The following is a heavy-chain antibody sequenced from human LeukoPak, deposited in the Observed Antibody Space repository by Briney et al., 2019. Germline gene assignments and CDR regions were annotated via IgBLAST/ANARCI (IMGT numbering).Heavy chain of an antibody. Sequence: PSQTLSLTCTVSGGSISSGGYYWSWIRQPPGKGLEWIGYIYHSGSTYYNPSLKSRVTISVDTSKNQFSLKLSSVTAADTAVYYCARLKAATYYFDSWGQGTLVTVSS. CDR2: IYHSGST. D-gene: IGHD2-15*01. CDR3: ARLKAATYYFDS. J-gene: IGHJ4*02. CDR1: GGSISSGGYY. V-gene: IGHV4-30-2*01.